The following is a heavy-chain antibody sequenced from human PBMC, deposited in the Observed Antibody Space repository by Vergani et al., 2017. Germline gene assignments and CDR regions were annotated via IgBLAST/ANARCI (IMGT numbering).Heavy chain of an antibody. CDR1: GVTFKEEW. CDR3: ARARKFRFGVVWENWFDP. D-gene: IGHD3-3*01. Sequence: EVELVESGGGLVQPGGCLRRSCAAAGVTFKEEWRHWARQVTGKGLVWVSGMNGDGDTISYADSVKGRFTISRDNAKNTLFLQMNSLRAEDTAVYYCARARKFRFGVVWENWFDPWGQGTLVTVSS. J-gene: IGHJ5*02. CDR2: MNGDGDTI. V-gene: IGHV3-74*01.